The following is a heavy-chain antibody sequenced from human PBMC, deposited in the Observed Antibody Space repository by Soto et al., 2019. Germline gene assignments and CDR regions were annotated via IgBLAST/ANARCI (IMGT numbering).Heavy chain of an antibody. CDR3: ARDSRGGMPDSMDV. V-gene: IGHV3-21*01. Sequence: GGSLRLSCAASGFTFSSYSMNWVRQAPGKGLEWVSSISSSSSYIYYADSVKGRFTISRDNAKNSLYLQMNSLRAEDTAVYYCARDSRGGMPDSMDVWGQGTTVTVSS. CDR1: GFTFSSYS. CDR2: ISSSSSYI. D-gene: IGHD2-2*01. J-gene: IGHJ6*02.